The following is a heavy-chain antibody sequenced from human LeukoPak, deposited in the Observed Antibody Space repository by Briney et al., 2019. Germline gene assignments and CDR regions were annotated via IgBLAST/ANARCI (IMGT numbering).Heavy chain of an antibody. D-gene: IGHD2-21*02. CDR1: GSTLSDLS. J-gene: IGHJ2*01. CDR3: VTDRARLFWYFDL. Sequence: ASVKVSCKVSGSTLSDLSIHWVRQAPGKGLEYVGGSDPEDGETFHAQNFQGRVTVTEDTSIDTAHMELSSLRSEDTAVYYCVTDRARLFWYFDLWGRGTLVTVSS. CDR2: SDPEDGET. V-gene: IGHV1-24*01.